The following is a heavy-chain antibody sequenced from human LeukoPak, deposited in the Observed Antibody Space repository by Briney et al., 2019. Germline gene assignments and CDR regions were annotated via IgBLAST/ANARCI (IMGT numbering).Heavy chain of an antibody. V-gene: IGHV3-21*01. CDR1: GFTFSSYS. D-gene: IGHD6-13*01. CDR3: ARVAAAGTLDY. CDR2: ISSSSSYR. Sequence: PGGSLRLSCAASGFTFSSYSMNWVRQAPGKGLEWVSSISSSSSYRYYADSVKGRFTISRDNAKNSLYLQMNSLGAEDTAVYYCARVAAAGTLDYWGQGTLVTVSS. J-gene: IGHJ4*02.